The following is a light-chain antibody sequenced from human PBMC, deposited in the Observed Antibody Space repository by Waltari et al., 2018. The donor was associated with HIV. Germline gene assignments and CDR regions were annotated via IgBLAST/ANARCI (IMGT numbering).Light chain of an antibody. CDR2: DAS. J-gene: IGKJ3*01. CDR3: QQFNSYLFT. CDR1: QGISSA. Sequence: AIQLTPSPSSLPASVGSRVTITCRASQGISSALAWYQQKPGKAPKLLLYDASSLESGVPSRFSGSGSGTDFTLTISSLQPEDFATYYCQQFNSYLFTFGPGTKVDIK. V-gene: IGKV1-13*02.